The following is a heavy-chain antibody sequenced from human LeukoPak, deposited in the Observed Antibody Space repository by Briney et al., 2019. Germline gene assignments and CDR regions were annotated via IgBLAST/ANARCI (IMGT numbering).Heavy chain of an antibody. J-gene: IGHJ4*02. Sequence: GGSLRLSCAASGFTFSSYAMSWVRQAPGKGLEWVSAISGSGGSTYYADSVKGRSTISRDNSKNTLYLQMNSLRAEDTAVYYCAKDLGGYSSGWTYYFDYWGQGTLVTVSS. V-gene: IGHV3-23*01. CDR2: ISGSGGST. CDR1: GFTFSSYA. D-gene: IGHD6-19*01. CDR3: AKDLGGYSSGWTYYFDY.